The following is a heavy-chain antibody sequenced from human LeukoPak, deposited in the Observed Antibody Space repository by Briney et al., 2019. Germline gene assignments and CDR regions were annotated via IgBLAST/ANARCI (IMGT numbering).Heavy chain of an antibody. Sequence: ASVKVSCKASGYTFTGYYMHWVRQAPGQGLEWMGWINPNSGGTNYAQKFQGWVTTTRDTSINTAFMELSRLRSDDTAVYYCARSVGKYPYGSGTPSGPDYWGQGTLVTVSS. CDR2: INPNSGGT. V-gene: IGHV1-2*04. CDR1: GYTFTGYY. D-gene: IGHD3-10*01. J-gene: IGHJ4*02. CDR3: ARSVGKYPYGSGTPSGPDY.